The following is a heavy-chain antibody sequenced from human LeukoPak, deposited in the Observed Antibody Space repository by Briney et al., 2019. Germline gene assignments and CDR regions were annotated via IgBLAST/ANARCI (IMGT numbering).Heavy chain of an antibody. Sequence: WGSLRLSCAASGCTFSSYWMSWVRQAPGKGLEWVAKIKHNGSKKYYADLVKGRFTIARDNAKNSLYLQMNSLRAEDTGVYYCARGGLLWFGELFGYWGQGTLVTVSS. J-gene: IGHJ4*02. CDR2: IKHNGSKK. CDR1: GCTFSSYW. D-gene: IGHD3-10*01. CDR3: ARGGLLWFGELFGY. V-gene: IGHV3-7*03.